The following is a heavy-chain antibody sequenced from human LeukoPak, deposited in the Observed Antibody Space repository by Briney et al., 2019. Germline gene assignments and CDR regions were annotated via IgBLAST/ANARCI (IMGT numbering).Heavy chain of an antibody. CDR2: IIPIFGTA. J-gene: IGHJ5*02. CDR3: ARGRSMARGWFDP. Sequence: ASVKVSCKASGGTFSSYAISWVRQAPGQGLEWMGGIIPIFGTANYAQKFQGRVTITADESTSTAYMELSRLRSEDAAVYYCARGRSMARGWFDPWGQGTLVTVSS. V-gene: IGHV1-69*13. D-gene: IGHD2/OR15-2a*01. CDR1: GGTFSSYA.